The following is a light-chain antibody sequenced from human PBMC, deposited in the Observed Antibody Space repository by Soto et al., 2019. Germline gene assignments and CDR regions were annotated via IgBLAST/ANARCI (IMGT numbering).Light chain of an antibody. J-gene: IGKJ4*01. V-gene: IGKV3-20*01. CDR1: QSVSSSF. CDR2: GAS. CDR3: QQYDNSPLT. Sequence: EIVLTQSPGTLPLSPGERATLSCRASQSVSSSFLAWYQQKPGQAPRLLIYGASSRATGIPDRFSGSGSGTDFTLTISRLEPEDFAVYYCQQYDNSPLTFGGGTKVEIK.